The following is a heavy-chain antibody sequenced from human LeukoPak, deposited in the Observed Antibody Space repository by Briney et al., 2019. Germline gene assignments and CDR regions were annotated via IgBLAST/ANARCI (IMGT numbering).Heavy chain of an antibody. J-gene: IGHJ4*02. CDR2: IIPIFGTA. Sequence: GSSVKVSCKASGGTFSSYAISWVRQAPGQGLEWIGRIIPIFGTANYAQKFQGRVTITTDESTSTAYMELSSLRSEDTAVYYCARDRIITSQNTVIDYWGQGTLVTVSS. D-gene: IGHD3-10*01. CDR1: GGTFSSYA. CDR3: ARDRIITSQNTVIDY. V-gene: IGHV1-69*05.